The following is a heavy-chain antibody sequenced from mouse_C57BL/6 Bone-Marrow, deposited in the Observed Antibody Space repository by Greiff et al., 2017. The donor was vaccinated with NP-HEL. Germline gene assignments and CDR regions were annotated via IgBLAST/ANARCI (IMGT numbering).Heavy chain of an antibody. D-gene: IGHD1-1*01. Sequence: EVQLQQSVAELVRPGASVKLSCTASGYTIKNTYMHWVKQRPEQGREWIGRIDPANGNTKYAPKFQGKATITADTSSNTDYLQLSSMTSEDTAIYYCTRGDYGSSFSYGGQGNLVTVSA. CDR3: TRGDYGSSFSY. V-gene: IGHV14-3*01. CDR1: GYTIKNTY. J-gene: IGHJ3*01. CDR2: IDPANGNT.